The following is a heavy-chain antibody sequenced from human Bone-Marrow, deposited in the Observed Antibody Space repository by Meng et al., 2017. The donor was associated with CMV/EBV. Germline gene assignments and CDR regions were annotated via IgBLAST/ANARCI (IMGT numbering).Heavy chain of an antibody. CDR2: ISWDSGTI. D-gene: IGHD2-2*01. CDR3: AKGYCSSPSCLFDY. J-gene: IGHJ4*02. V-gene: IGHV3-9*03. CDR1: GFTFGDYA. Sequence: SLKISCAASGFTFGDYAMHWVRQLPGKGLEWVSGISWDSGTIDYAESVKGRFTISRDNAKKTLYLQMNSLRADDMALYFCAKGYCSSPSCLFDYWGQGTLVTVSS.